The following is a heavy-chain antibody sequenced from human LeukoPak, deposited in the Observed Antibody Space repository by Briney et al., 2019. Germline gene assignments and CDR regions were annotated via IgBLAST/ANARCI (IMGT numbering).Heavy chain of an antibody. V-gene: IGHV3-21*01. Sequence: GGSLRLSCAASGFTFSSYSMNWVRQAPGKGLEWVSSISSSSSYIYYADSVKGRFTISRDNAKNSLYLQMNGLRAEDTAVYYCARGVWSSSTPTDYWGQGTLVTVSS. D-gene: IGHD6-6*01. CDR3: ARGVWSSSTPTDY. CDR1: GFTFSSYS. J-gene: IGHJ4*02. CDR2: ISSSSSYI.